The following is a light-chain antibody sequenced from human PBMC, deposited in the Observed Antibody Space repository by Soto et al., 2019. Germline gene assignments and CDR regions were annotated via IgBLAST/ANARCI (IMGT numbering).Light chain of an antibody. V-gene: IGKV1-12*01. J-gene: IGKJ5*01. CDR3: QQANSFPIT. Sequence: DIQMTQSPSSVSASEGDRVTITCRASQGISKWLAWYQQKPGKAPKFLMYAAPTLQSGVPSRFSGSGSGTDFALTISSLQPEDFATYYCQQANSFPITFGQGTRLEIK. CDR1: QGISKW. CDR2: AAP.